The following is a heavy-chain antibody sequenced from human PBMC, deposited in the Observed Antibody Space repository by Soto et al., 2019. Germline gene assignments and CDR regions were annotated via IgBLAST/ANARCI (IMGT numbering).Heavy chain of an antibody. J-gene: IGHJ6*02. D-gene: IGHD1-26*01. V-gene: IGHV3-30-3*01. CDR2: ISYDGSNK. CDR1: GFTFSSYA. CDR3: ARGRVGWSGYGMDV. Sequence: QVQLVESGGGVVQPGRSLRLSCAASGFTFSSYAMHWVRQAPGKGLEWVAVISYDGSNKYYADSVKGRFTISRDNXXNTLYLQMNSLRAEDTAVYYCARGRVGWSGYGMDVWGQGTTVTVSS.